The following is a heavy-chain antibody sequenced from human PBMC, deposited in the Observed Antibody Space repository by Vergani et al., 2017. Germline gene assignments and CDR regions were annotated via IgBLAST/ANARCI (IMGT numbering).Heavy chain of an antibody. J-gene: IGHJ6*02. Sequence: QVQLQQWGAGLLKPSETLSLTCAVYGGSFSGYYWSWIRQPPGKGLEWIEEINHSGSTNYNPSLKSRVTISLDTSKNQFSLKLSSVTAADTAVYYCARRPYYYDSSGYSRYYYYGMDVWGQGTTVTVSS. CDR2: INHSGST. CDR1: GGSFSGYY. V-gene: IGHV4-34*01. CDR3: ARRPYYYDSSGYSRYYYYGMDV. D-gene: IGHD3-22*01.